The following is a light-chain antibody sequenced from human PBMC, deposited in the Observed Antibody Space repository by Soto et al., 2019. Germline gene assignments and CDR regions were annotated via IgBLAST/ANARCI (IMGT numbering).Light chain of an antibody. V-gene: IGLV2-14*01. Sequence: QSVLTQPASGSGSPGQSITISCTGTSRDVGAYNYDSWYQQYPGEAPRVIIYDVSHRPAGVSNRFSGSKSGNTASLTISGLQTQDEADYYCSSYTSATTYVFGTGTRSPS. CDR2: DVS. CDR1: SRDVGAYNY. CDR3: SSYTSATTYV. J-gene: IGLJ1*01.